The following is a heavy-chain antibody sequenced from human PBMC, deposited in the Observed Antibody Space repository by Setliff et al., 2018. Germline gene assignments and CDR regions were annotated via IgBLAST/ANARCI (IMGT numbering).Heavy chain of an antibody. CDR2: IIPILGIA. J-gene: IGHJ6*02. Sequence: GASVKVSCKASGGTFSSYAISWVRQAPGQGLEWMGGIIPILGIANYAQKFQGRVTITADESTSTAYMELSSLRSEDTAVYYCAHTIVGYCSGISCYDYYYGMDVWGQGTTVTVSS. D-gene: IGHD2-15*01. V-gene: IGHV1-69*10. CDR3: AHTIVGYCSGISCYDYYYGMDV. CDR1: GGTFSSYA.